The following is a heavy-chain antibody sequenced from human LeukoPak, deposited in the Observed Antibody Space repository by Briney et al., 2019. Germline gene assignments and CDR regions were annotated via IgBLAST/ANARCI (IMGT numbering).Heavy chain of an antibody. J-gene: IGHJ4*02. CDR3: ARGVHDILTGYYLEY. CDR1: GYTFTSYA. D-gene: IGHD3-9*01. CDR2: INAGNGNT. Sequence: ASVKVSCKASGYTFTSYAMHWERQAPGQRLEWMGWINAGNGNTKYSQKFQGRVTITRDTSASTAYMELSSLRSEDTAVYYCARGVHDILTGYYLEYWGQGTLVTVSS. V-gene: IGHV1-3*01.